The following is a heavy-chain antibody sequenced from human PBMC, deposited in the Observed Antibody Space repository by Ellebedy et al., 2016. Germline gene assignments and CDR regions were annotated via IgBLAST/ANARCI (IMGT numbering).Heavy chain of an antibody. J-gene: IGHJ5*02. D-gene: IGHD6-13*01. CDR2: IKEDGSDY. CDR3: ARAPWYTDA. CDR1: GFTFSSYW. Sequence: GESLKISXVASGFTFSSYWMSWVRQAPGKGLEWVANIKEDGSDYNYVASVKGRFTISRDNAKNSLYLQLNSVVAEDTAVYFCARAPWYTDAWGQGTLVTVSS. V-gene: IGHV3-7*01.